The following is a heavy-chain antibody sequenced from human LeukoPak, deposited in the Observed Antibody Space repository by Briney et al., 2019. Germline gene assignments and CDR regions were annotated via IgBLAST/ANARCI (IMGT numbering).Heavy chain of an antibody. CDR3: ARRNYPYYFDY. V-gene: IGHV4-39*01. J-gene: IGHJ4*02. CDR2: ISDTGTT. D-gene: IGHD1-7*01. Sequence: SETLSLTCTVSGGSINSRNNYWGWIRRPPGKGLEWIAIISDTGTTYYSPSLKSRLTISVDTSKNQFSLTLSSVTAADTAVYYCARRNYPYYFDYWGQGTLVTVSS. CDR1: GGSINSRNNY.